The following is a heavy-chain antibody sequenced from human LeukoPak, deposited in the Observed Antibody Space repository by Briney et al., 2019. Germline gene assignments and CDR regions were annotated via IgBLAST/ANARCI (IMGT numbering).Heavy chain of an antibody. Sequence: GASVKVSCTVSGYTVTEISIHWVRQSPGKGLEWMGGLDGENDQKVYAQQFQDRVTMSEDTSTDTAYMELSNLQSEDTAVYFCADFHTTSGFFYWGQGTLVTVSS. D-gene: IGHD3-3*01. CDR2: LDGENDQK. CDR1: GYTVTEIS. J-gene: IGHJ4*02. CDR3: ADFHTTSGFFY. V-gene: IGHV1-24*01.